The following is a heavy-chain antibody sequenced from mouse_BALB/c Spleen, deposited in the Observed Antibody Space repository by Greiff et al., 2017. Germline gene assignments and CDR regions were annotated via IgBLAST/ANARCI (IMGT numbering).Heavy chain of an antibody. D-gene: IGHD2-14*01. V-gene: IGHV5-12-1*01. J-gene: IGHJ4*01. CDR1: GFAFSSYD. Sequence: EVKLMESGGGLVKPGGSLKLSCAASGFAFSSYDMSWVRQTPEKRLEWVAYISSGGGSTYYPDTVKGRFTISRDNAKNTLYLQMSSLKSEDTAMYYCARRYDGGMDYWGQGTSVTVSS. CDR3: ARRYDGGMDY. CDR2: ISSGGGST.